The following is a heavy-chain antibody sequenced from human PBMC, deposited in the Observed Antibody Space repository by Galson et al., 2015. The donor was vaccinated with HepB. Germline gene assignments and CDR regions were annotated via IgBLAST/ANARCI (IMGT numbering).Heavy chain of an antibody. J-gene: IGHJ6*02. CDR2: INSDGSST. CDR1: GFTFSSYW. CDR3: ARGHGSGSPIGLYYYYGMDV. D-gene: IGHD3-10*01. Sequence: SLRLSCAASGFTFSSYWMHWVRQAPGKGLVWVSRINSDGSSTSYADSVKGRFTISRDNAKNTLYLQMNSLRAEDTAVYYCARGHGSGSPIGLYYYYGMDVWGQGTTVTVSS. V-gene: IGHV3-74*01.